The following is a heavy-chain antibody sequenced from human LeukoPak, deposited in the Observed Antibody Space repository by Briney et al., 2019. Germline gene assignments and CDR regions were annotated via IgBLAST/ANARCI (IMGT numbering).Heavy chain of an antibody. CDR1: GGTFSSYA. J-gene: IGHJ4*02. Sequence: GASVKVSCKASGGTFSSYAISWVRQAPGQGLEWMGGIIPIFGTANYAQKFQDRVTITADESTSTAYMELSSLRSEDTAVYYCARMSGYSYGAGFDYWGQGTLVTVSS. V-gene: IGHV1-69*13. D-gene: IGHD5-18*01. CDR2: IIPIFGTA. CDR3: ARMSGYSYGAGFDY.